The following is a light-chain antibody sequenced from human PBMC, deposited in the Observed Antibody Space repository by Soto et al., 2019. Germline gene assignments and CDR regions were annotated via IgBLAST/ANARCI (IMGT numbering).Light chain of an antibody. CDR3: SSYTAGRAYV. Sequence: QSALTQPASVSGSPGQSITISCTGTSSDVGAYNYVSWYQQQSGKAPKLMIHEVSNRPSGVSNRFSGSKSGNTASLTISGLQAEDEADYYCSSYTAGRAYVFGIGTKVTGL. CDR1: SSDVGAYNY. J-gene: IGLJ1*01. V-gene: IGLV2-14*01. CDR2: EVS.